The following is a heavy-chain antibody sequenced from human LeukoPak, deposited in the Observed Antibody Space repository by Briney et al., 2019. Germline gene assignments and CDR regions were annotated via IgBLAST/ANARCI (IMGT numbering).Heavy chain of an antibody. CDR3: AKVGYYYGSGSSPPFVY. CDR1: GFTFSNSW. Sequence: PGGSLRLSCAASGFTFSNSWMHWVRQAPGKGLVWVSLINPDGSRTSHADSVKGRFTISRDNSKNTLYLQMNSLRAEDTAVYYCAKVGYYYGSGSSPPFVYWGQGTLVTVSS. CDR2: INPDGSRT. V-gene: IGHV3-74*01. J-gene: IGHJ4*02. D-gene: IGHD3-10*01.